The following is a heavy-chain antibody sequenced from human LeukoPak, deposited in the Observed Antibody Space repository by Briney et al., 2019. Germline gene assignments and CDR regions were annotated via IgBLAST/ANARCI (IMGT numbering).Heavy chain of an antibody. CDR3: ARGLGYCSSTRCSPGYYMDV. J-gene: IGHJ6*03. Sequence: GGSLRLSCAASGFTFSDFGMNWVRQAPGKGLEWVARIRSSGAYISYADSVKGRFTISRDNAKNSLYLQMNSLGADDTAVYFCARGLGYCSSTRCSPGYYMDVWGKGTTVTVSS. V-gene: IGHV3-21*01. CDR1: GFTFSDFG. D-gene: IGHD2-2*01. CDR2: IRSSGAYI.